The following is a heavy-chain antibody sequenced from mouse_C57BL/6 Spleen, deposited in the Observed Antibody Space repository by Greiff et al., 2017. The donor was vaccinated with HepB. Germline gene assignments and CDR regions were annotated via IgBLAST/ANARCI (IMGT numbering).Heavy chain of an antibody. D-gene: IGHD1-1*01. CDR3: ARHYYGSRYYFDY. J-gene: IGHJ2*01. CDR2: INPYNGGT. V-gene: IGHV1-19*01. Sequence: VQLQQSGPVLVKPGASVKMSCKASGYTFTDYYMNWVKQSHGKSLEWIGVINPYNGGTSYNQKFKGKATLTVDKSSSTAYMELNSLTSEDSAVYYCARHYYGSRYYFDYWGQGTTLTVSS. CDR1: GYTFTDYY.